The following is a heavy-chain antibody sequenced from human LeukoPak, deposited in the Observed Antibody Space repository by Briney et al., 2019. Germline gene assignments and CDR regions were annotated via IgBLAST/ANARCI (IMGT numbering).Heavy chain of an antibody. V-gene: IGHV3-30*18. Sequence: GGSLRLSCAASGFTFSSYGMHWVRQAPGKGLEWVAVISYDGSNKYYADSVKGRFTISRDNSKNTLYLQMNSLRAEDTAVYYCAKGASYYDNLTGYYNDYWGQGTLVTVSS. CDR1: GFTFSSYG. J-gene: IGHJ4*02. D-gene: IGHD3-9*01. CDR2: ISYDGSNK. CDR3: AKGASYYDNLTGYYNDY.